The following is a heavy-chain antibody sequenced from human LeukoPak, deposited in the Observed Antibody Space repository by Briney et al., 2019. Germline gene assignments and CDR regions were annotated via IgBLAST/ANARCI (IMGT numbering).Heavy chain of an antibody. J-gene: IGHJ4*02. CDR1: GYTLTELS. D-gene: IGHD5-24*01. V-gene: IGHV1-18*01. CDR2: IATSTGNT. CDR3: ARVGKRNAFDY. Sequence: ASVKVSCKVSGYTLTELSMHWVRQAPGKGLEWMGWIATSTGNTKYAQKFQGRVTMTIDTATSTAYMEVRSLRSDDTAVYYCARVGKRNAFDYWAREPWSPSPQ.